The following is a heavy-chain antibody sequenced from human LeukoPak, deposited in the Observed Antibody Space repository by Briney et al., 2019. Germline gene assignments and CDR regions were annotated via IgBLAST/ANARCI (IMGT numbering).Heavy chain of an antibody. CDR2: IRYDGNDK. J-gene: IGHJ6*03. D-gene: IGHD3-10*01. CDR1: GFTFSYYG. Sequence: GGSLRLSCAASGFTFSYYGMHWVRQAPGKGLEWVAFIRYDGNDKFYSESVKGRFTISRDTSRNTLYLQMNSLRLDDTAVYYCARLDYYGSGSPFHPHYYYYYYMDVWGKGTTVTVSS. CDR3: ARLDYYGSGSPFHPHYYYYYYMDV. V-gene: IGHV3-30*02.